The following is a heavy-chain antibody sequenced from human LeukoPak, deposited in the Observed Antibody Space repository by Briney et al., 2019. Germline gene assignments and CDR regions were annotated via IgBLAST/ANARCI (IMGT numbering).Heavy chain of an antibody. CDR2: IYYSGST. CDR1: GGFISSYY. Sequence: SETLSLTCTVSGGFISSYYWSWIRQPPGKGLEWIGYIYYSGSTNYNPSLKSRVTISVDTSKNQFSLKLTSVTASDTAVYYCASLDTTVTLFDYWGQGTLVTVSS. CDR3: ASLDTTVTLFDY. V-gene: IGHV4-59*08. J-gene: IGHJ4*02. D-gene: IGHD4-17*01.